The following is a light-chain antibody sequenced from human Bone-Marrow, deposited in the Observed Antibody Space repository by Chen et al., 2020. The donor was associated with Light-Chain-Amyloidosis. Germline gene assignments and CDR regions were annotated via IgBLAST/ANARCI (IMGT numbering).Light chain of an antibody. CDR1: DLPTKY. CDR3: QSAEIRGTYEVL. J-gene: IGLJ2*01. CDR2: RDT. V-gene: IGLV3-25*02. Sequence: SYELTQPPSVSVSPGQTARITCSGDDLPTKYAYWYQQKPGQAPVLVIHRDTERPSGISERFSGSSTVTEATLTSRGGQSGEEADYDGQSAEIRGTYEVLFGGGTRLTVL.